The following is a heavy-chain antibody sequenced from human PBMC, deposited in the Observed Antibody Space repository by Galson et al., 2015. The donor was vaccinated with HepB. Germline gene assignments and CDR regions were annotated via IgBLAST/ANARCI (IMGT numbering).Heavy chain of an antibody. Sequence: SVKVSCKASGYTFTGYYMHWVRQAPGQGLEWMGWINPKSGGTNYAQKFQGWVTMTRDTSISTAYMELSRLRSDDTAVYYCAREGEPATTVTTFRGFRGMDVWGQGTTVTVSS. CDR2: INPKSGGT. CDR3: AREGEPATTVTTFRGFRGMDV. V-gene: IGHV1-2*04. D-gene: IGHD4-11*01. CDR1: GYTFTGYY. J-gene: IGHJ6*02.